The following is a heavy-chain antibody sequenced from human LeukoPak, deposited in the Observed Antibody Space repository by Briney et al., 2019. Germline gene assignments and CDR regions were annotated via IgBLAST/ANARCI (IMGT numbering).Heavy chain of an antibody. CDR1: GFTFSSYA. J-gene: IGHJ4*02. D-gene: IGHD6-13*01. CDR3: AKDLVGYSSSWYGGYYFDY. Sequence: GGSLRLSCAASGFTFSSYAMSWVRQAPGKGLEWVSAISGSGGSTYYADSVKGRFTISRDNSKNTLYLQMNSLRAEDTAVYYCAKDLVGYSSSWYGGYYFDYWGQGTLVTVSS. CDR2: ISGSGGST. V-gene: IGHV3-23*01.